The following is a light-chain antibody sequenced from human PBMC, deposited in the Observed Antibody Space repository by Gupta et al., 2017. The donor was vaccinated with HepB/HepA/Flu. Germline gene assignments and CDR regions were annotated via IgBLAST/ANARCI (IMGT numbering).Light chain of an antibody. J-gene: IGLJ2*01. V-gene: IGLV1-47*01. CDR3: AAWDDSLSGVV. CDR2: RNN. CDR1: SSNIVSNF. Sequence: QSVLTQPPSASGTPGQRVTISCSGSSSNIVSNFVYWYYQLPGTAPKLLIYRNNQRPSGVPDRFSGSKSGTSASLAISGLRSEDEADYYCAAWDDSLSGVVFGGGTKLTVL.